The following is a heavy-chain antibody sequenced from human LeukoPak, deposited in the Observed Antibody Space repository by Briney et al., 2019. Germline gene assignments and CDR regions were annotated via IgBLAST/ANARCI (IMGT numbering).Heavy chain of an antibody. V-gene: IGHV4-4*07. Sequence: PSETLSLTCTVSGGSISSYYWSWIRQPAGKGLEWIGRIYTSGSTNYNPSLKSRVTMSVDTSKNQFSLKLSSVTAADTAVYYCARDCPTYYYGSGSPRWFDPWGQGTLVTVSS. J-gene: IGHJ5*02. CDR3: ARDCPTYYYGSGSPRWFDP. D-gene: IGHD3-10*01. CDR1: GGSISSYY. CDR2: IYTSGST.